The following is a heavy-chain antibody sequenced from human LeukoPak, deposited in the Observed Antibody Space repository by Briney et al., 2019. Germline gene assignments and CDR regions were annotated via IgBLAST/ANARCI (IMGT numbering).Heavy chain of an antibody. D-gene: IGHD3-22*01. CDR1: GLTFSSYG. Sequence: GRSLRLSCAASGLTFSSYGMHWVRQAPGKGLEWVAVISYDGSNKYYADSVKGRFTISRDSSKNTLYLQMNSLRAEDTAVYYCAKDSSGYFEYFQHWGQGTLVTVSS. J-gene: IGHJ1*01. CDR3: AKDSSGYFEYFQH. V-gene: IGHV3-30*18. CDR2: ISYDGSNK.